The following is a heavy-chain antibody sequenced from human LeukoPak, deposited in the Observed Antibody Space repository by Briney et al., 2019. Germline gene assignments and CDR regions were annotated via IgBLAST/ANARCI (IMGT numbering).Heavy chain of an antibody. J-gene: IGHJ3*02. Sequence: NPSETLSLTCTVSGGSISSYYWSWIRQPPGKGLEWIGYIYYSGSTNYNPSLKSRVTISVDRSKNQFSLKLSSVTAADTAVYYCARDYDSSGYYYGAFDIWGQGTMVTVSS. CDR1: GGSISSYY. CDR2: IYYSGST. V-gene: IGHV4-59*12. CDR3: ARDYDSSGYYYGAFDI. D-gene: IGHD3-22*01.